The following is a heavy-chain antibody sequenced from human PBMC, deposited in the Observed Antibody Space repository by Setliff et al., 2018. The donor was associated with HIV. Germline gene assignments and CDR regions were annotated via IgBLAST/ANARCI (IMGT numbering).Heavy chain of an antibody. CDR2: ISSSSSTI. CDR1: GFTFSSYW. V-gene: IGHV3-48*04. J-gene: IGHJ1*01. D-gene: IGHD2-21*02. Sequence: GGSLRLSCAASGFTFSSYWMHWVRQAPGKGLVWVSYISSSSSTIYYADSVKGRFTISRDNAKNTLYLQMNSLRAEDTAVYFCASDQEAGDGEFFQQWGQGTLVTVSS. CDR3: ASDQEAGDGEFFQQ.